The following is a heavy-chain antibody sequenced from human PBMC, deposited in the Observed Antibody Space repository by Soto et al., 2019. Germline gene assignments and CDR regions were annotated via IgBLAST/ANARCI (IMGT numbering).Heavy chain of an antibody. Sequence: QVQLVESGGGVVQPGRSLRLSCAASGFTFSSYGMHWVRQAPGKGLEWVAVISYDGSNKYYADSVKGRFTISRDNSKNTLYLQMSSLRDEYTAVYYCAKDLGVAAYYYYGMDVW. CDR1: GFTFSSYG. V-gene: IGHV3-30*18. CDR3: AKDLGVAAYYYYGMDV. D-gene: IGHD3-3*01. CDR2: ISYDGSNK. J-gene: IGHJ6*01.